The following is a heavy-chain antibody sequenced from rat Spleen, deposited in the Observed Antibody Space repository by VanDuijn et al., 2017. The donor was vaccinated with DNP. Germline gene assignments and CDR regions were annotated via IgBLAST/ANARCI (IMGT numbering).Heavy chain of an antibody. CDR1: GFSVTTYS. D-gene: IGHD5-1*01. Sequence: QVQLKESGPGLVQPSETLSLTCTVSGFSVTTYSVSWVRQPSGRGPEWMGRMWNDGDTAYNSVLKSRLSISRDTSKSQVFLKMNSLQPEDTGTYYCAGQTGSGWYFEFWGPGTKVTVSS. J-gene: IGHJ1*01. CDR2: MWNDGDT. CDR3: AGQTGSGWYFEF. V-gene: IGHV2S18*01.